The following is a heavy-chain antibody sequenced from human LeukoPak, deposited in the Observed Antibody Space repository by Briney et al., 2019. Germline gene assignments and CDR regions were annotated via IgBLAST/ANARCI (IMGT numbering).Heavy chain of an antibody. V-gene: IGHV3-7*01. J-gene: IGHJ4*02. CDR1: GFIFTDYW. CDR3: ARNSGWQQFDC. D-gene: IGHD5-24*01. Sequence: GGSLRLSCGASGFIFTDYWVDWVRQAPGKGLEWVANINQDGSERNYLESVKGRFTISRDNAKNSLYLQMNNLRAEDTAIYYCARNSGWQQFDCWGQGTLVTVSS. CDR2: INQDGSER.